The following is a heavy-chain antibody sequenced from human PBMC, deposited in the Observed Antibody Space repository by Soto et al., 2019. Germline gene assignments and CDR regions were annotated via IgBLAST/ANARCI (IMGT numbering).Heavy chain of an antibody. Sequence: GGSVILSCAASGFTFRSFTMNWVRQAPGKGLEWVSSISSNSAYIYYTDALRGRFTISRDNAKNSLHLQMNSLRAEDTAVYYCTRDASRDSSARGWFDPWGPGTLVTVSS. J-gene: IGHJ5*02. D-gene: IGHD6-13*01. CDR3: TRDASRDSSARGWFDP. V-gene: IGHV3-21*01. CDR1: GFTFRSFT. CDR2: ISSNSAYI.